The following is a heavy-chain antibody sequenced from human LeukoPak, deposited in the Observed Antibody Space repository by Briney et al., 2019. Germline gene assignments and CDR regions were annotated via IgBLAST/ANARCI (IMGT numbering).Heavy chain of an antibody. J-gene: IGHJ4*02. V-gene: IGHV3-30-3*01. CDR2: MSYDGSNK. CDR1: GFTFSSYA. CDR3: ARDWNYYDSSGLLDY. D-gene: IGHD3-22*01. Sequence: GGSLRLSCAASGFTFSSYAMYWVRQAPGKVLEWVAVMSYDGSNKYYADSVKGRLTISRDNSKNTLYLQMNSLRAEDTAVYYCARDWNYYDSSGLLDYWGQGTLVTVSS.